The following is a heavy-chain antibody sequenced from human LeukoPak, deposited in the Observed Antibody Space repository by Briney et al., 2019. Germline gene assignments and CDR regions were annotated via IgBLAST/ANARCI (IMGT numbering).Heavy chain of an antibody. V-gene: IGHV1-69*05. Sequence: SVKVSCKASGGTFSSYAISWVRQAPGQGLEWMGGIIPIFGTANYAQKFQGRVTMTRNTSISTAYMELSSLRSEDTAVYYCVRDGGYYDSSGYYGMYYFDYWGQGTLVTVSS. CDR2: IIPIFGTA. D-gene: IGHD3-22*01. J-gene: IGHJ4*02. CDR3: VRDGGYYDSSGYYGMYYFDY. CDR1: GGTFSSYA.